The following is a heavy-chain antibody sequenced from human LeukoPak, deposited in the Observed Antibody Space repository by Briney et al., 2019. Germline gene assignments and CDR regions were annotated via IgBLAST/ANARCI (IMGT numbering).Heavy chain of an antibody. CDR1: GFTFSSYA. Sequence: GGSLRLSCAASGFTFSSYAMSWVRQAPGKGLEWVSAISGSGGSTYYADSVKGRFTISRDNAKNSLYLQMNSLRAEDTAVYYCARGDIAAAGSFNYYYGMDVWGQGTTVTVSS. D-gene: IGHD6-13*01. CDR2: ISGSGGST. CDR3: ARGDIAAAGSFNYYYGMDV. J-gene: IGHJ6*02. V-gene: IGHV3-23*01.